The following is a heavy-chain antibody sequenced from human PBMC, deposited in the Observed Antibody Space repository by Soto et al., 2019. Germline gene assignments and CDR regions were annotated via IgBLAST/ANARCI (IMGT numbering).Heavy chain of an antibody. J-gene: IGHJ4*02. CDR3: ARAVSWEVISSGYYY. CDR1: GFTFSSYA. CDR2: ISYDGSNK. D-gene: IGHD3-22*01. Sequence: QVQLVESGGGVVQPGRSLRLSCAASGFTFSSYAMHWVRQAPGKGLEWVAVISYDGSNKNYADSAKGRFTISRDNSKNTLYLQMNSLRAEDTAVYYCARAVSWEVISSGYYYWGQGTLVTVSS. V-gene: IGHV3-30-3*01.